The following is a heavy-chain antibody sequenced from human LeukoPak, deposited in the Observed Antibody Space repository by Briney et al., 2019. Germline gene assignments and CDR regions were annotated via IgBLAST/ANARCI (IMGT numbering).Heavy chain of an antibody. CDR2: IYYSGST. CDR3: ARDEGIAAAGHFDY. CDR1: GGSISSYY. V-gene: IGHV4-59*01. D-gene: IGHD6-13*01. Sequence: SETLSLTCTVSGGSISSYYWSWIRQPPGKGLEWIGYIYYSGSTNYNPSLKSRVTISVDTSKNQFPLKLSSVTAADTAVYYCARDEGIAAAGHFDYWGQGTLVTVSS. J-gene: IGHJ4*02.